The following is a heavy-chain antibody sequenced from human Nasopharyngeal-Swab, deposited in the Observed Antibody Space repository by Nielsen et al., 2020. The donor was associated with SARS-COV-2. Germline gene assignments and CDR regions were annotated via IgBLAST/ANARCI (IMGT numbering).Heavy chain of an antibody. J-gene: IGHJ4*02. D-gene: IGHD3/OR15-3a*01. CDR3: TVCSPDWYYFDY. CDR1: GGTFSSYA. V-gene: IGHV1-69*06. Sequence: LVKVSCKASGGTFSSYAISWVRQAPGQGLEWMGGIIPIFGTANYAQKFQGRVTITADKSTSTAYMELSSLRSEDTAVYYCTVCSPDWYYFDYWGQGTLVTVSS. CDR2: IIPIFGTA.